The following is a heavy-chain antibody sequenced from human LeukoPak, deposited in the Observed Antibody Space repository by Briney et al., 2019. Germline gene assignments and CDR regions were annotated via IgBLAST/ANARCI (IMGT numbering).Heavy chain of an antibody. CDR1: GYTFTGYY. Sequence: ASVKVSCKASGYTFTGYYMHWVRQAPGQGLEWMGWINPNSGGTNYAQKFQGRVTMTRDTSISTAYMELSRLRSDDTAVYYCARFAGYSSGWYRGNFDYWGQGTLVTVSS. CDR2: INPNSGGT. D-gene: IGHD6-19*01. CDR3: ARFAGYSSGWYRGNFDY. V-gene: IGHV1-2*02. J-gene: IGHJ4*02.